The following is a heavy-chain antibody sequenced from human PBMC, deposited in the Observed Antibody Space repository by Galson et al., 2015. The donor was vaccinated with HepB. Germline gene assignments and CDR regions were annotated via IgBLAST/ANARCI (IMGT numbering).Heavy chain of an antibody. CDR1: GDSVSSNTVG. CDR2: TYYRSKWSN. V-gene: IGHV6-1*01. J-gene: IGHJ5*01. Sequence: CAISGDSVSSNTVGWNWIRQSPSRGLEWLGRTYYRSKWSNDYAESVQSRITINPDTSKNQISLQLNSVTPEDPAVYYCARSIHLGRGFDSWGQGTLVTVSS. D-gene: IGHD7-27*01. CDR3: ARSIHLGRGFDS.